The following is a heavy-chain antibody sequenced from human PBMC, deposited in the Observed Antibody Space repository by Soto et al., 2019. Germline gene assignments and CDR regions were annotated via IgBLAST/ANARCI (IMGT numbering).Heavy chain of an antibody. CDR2: IYYSGST. D-gene: IGHD3-9*01. J-gene: IGHJ3*02. Sequence: SETLSLTCTVSGGSISSYYWSWIRQPPGKGLEWIGYIYYSGSTNYNPSLKSRVTISVDTSKNQFSLKLSSVTAADTAVYYCARHILTPHDAFDIWGHGTMVTVSS. V-gene: IGHV4-59*08. CDR3: ARHILTPHDAFDI. CDR1: GGSISSYY.